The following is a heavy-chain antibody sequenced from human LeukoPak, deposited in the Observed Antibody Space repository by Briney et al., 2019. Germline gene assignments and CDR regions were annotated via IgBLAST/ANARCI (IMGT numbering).Heavy chain of an antibody. V-gene: IGHV4-39*07. CDR1: GGSISSTNYY. J-gene: IGHJ6*03. CDR2: INHSGSI. CDR3: ARVGYDFWSGYYSHYYYYMDV. Sequence: PSETLSLTCTVSGGSISSTNYYWGWIRQPPGKGLEWIGEINHSGSINYNPSLKSRVTISVDKSKNQFSLKLSSVTAADTAVYYCARVGYDFWSGYYSHYYYYMDVWGKGTTVTVSS. D-gene: IGHD3-3*01.